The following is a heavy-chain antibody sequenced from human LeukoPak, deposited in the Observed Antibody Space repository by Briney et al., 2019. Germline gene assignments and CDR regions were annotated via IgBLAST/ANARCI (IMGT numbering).Heavy chain of an antibody. V-gene: IGHV3-21*01. D-gene: IGHD1-1*01. Sequence: GGSLRLSCAASGFTFSSYSMNWVRHAPGKGLEWVSSISSSSSYIYYADSVKGRFTISRDNAKNSLYLQMNSLRAEDTAVYYCAREVAGTTINWFDPWGQGTLVTVSS. CDR3: AREVAGTTINWFDP. CDR2: ISSSSSYI. J-gene: IGHJ5*02. CDR1: GFTFSSYS.